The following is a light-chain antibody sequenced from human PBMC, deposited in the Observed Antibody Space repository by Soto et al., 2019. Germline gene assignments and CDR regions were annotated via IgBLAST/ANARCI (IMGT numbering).Light chain of an antibody. Sequence: IQMTQSPSSLSASIGDRVILTCQASQDIANSLNWYQHKPGKAPKLLIYDASNLERGVPARFSGSGSGTEFTLTISSLQPDDFATYYCQQYNGYSTWTFGQGTKVDI. J-gene: IGKJ1*01. V-gene: IGKV1-33*01. CDR1: QDIANS. CDR2: DAS. CDR3: QQYNGYSTWT.